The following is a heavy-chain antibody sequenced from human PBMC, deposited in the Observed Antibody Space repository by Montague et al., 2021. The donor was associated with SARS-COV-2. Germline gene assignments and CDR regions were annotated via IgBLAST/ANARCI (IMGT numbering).Heavy chain of an antibody. CDR1: GDSVSSNTVA. Sequence: CAISGDSVSSNTVAWHWFRQSPSNGLERLGRTYYRSKCQYDYAGSMQSRVTINSDTSKNQFSLHVNPVTREDTAVYYCPRDSEYSIAYWGQGLLVTGSS. V-gene: IGHV6-1*01. CDR3: PRDSEYSIAY. CDR2: TYYRSKCQY. D-gene: IGHD6-6*01. J-gene: IGHJ4*02.